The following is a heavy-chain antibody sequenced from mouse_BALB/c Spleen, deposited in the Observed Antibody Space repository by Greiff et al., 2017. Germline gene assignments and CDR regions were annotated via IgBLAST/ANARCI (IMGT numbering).Heavy chain of an antibody. V-gene: IGHV6-6*02. CDR2: IRLKSNNYAT. CDR1: GFTFSNYW. CDR3: TAYYRYDWFAY. Sequence: DVMLVESGGGLVQPGGSMKLSCVASGFTFSNYWMNWVRQSPEKGLEWVAEIRLKSNNYATHYAESVKGRFTISRDDSKSSVYLQMNNLRAEDTGIYYCTAYYRYDWFAYWGQGTLVTVSA. J-gene: IGHJ3*01. D-gene: IGHD2-14*01.